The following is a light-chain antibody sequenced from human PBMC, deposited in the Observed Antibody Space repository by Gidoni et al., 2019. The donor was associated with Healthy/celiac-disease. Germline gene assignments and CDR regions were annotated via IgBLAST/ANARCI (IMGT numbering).Light chain of an antibody. Sequence: DIQMTQSPSSLSASVGDRVTITFQARQDISNYLNWYQQKPGKAPKLLIYYASNLETGVPSRFSGSGSVTDFTFTISILQPEDIATYYCQQYDNLPPFFGPGTKVDIK. CDR1: QDISNY. CDR3: QQYDNLPPF. CDR2: YAS. J-gene: IGKJ3*01. V-gene: IGKV1-33*01.